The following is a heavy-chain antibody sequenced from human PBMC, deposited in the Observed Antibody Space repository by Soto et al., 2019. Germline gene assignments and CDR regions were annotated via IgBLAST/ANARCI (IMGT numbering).Heavy chain of an antibody. Sequence: QVQLVESGGGLVKPGGSLRLSCAASGFTCSDYNMSWIRQAPGQGLAWVAYISSSGSTIYYADSVKGRFTSTRDNAKNSLYLQINSLRAEDTAVYYCARGGQFAHDYGYPRAEYFQHWGQGTLVTVSS. CDR2: ISSSGSTI. CDR3: ARGGQFAHDYGYPRAEYFQH. D-gene: IGHD4-17*01. J-gene: IGHJ1*01. V-gene: IGHV3-11*01. CDR1: GFTCSDYN.